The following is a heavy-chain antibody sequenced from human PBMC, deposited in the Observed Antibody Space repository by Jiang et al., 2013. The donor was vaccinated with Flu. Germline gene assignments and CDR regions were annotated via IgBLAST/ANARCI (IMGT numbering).Heavy chain of an antibody. CDR2: IYPDDADT. Sequence: YGAEVKKPGESLKISCRGSGYTFTTSWIGWVRQKPGKGLEWMGIIYPDDADTRYSPSFEGQVTISVDKSINTAYLQWNSLKASDTAMYYCATPGVRSEGHRRCFDIWGRG. D-gene: IGHD2-15*01. V-gene: IGHV5-51*01. J-gene: IGHJ3*02. CDR3: ATPGVRSEGHRRCFDI. CDR1: GYTFTTSW.